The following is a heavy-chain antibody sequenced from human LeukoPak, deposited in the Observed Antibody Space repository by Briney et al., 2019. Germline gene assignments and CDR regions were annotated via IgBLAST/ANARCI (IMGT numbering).Heavy chain of an antibody. D-gene: IGHD5-12*01. CDR1: GVTFTNYI. J-gene: IGHJ4*02. V-gene: IGHV3-48*04. CDR2: ISSSSSTI. CDR3: ARAGSHRKSGYDY. Sequence: GGSLRLSCAASGVTFTNYIMNWVRQAPGKGLEWVSYISSSSSTIYYADSVNGRFTISRDTAKNSLYLQMNSLRAEDTAVYYCARAGSHRKSGYDYWGQGTLVTVSS.